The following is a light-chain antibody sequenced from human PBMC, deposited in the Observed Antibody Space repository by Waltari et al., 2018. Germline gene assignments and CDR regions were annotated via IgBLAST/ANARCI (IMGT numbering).Light chain of an antibody. J-gene: IGLJ1*01. CDR3: SSYTSSSPYV. V-gene: IGLV2-14*03. CDR1: SRDVGGYTY. Sequence: QSALTQPASVSGSPGQSITISCTGISRDVGGYTYVPWYQQYPGKAPKLMIYDVSNRPSGVSNRFSGSKSGNTASLTISGLQAEDEADYYCSSYTSSSPYVFGTGTKVTVL. CDR2: DVS.